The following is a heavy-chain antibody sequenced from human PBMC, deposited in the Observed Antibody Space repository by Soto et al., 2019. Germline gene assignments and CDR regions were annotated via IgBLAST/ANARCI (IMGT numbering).Heavy chain of an antibody. CDR1: GGTFNNYA. CDR2: ISPMFGKA. Sequence: QVQLVQSGAEVKRPGSSVKVSCKASGGTFNNYAINWVRQAPGQGLEWMGDISPMFGKANYAQKFQGRVKISADDYTSTDYLEQISLRSEDTAVYYCAREVNVHTPVCGFWGKGSLVTISS. J-gene: IGHJ4*02. D-gene: IGHD2-21*01. V-gene: IGHV1-69*01. CDR3: AREVNVHTPVCGF.